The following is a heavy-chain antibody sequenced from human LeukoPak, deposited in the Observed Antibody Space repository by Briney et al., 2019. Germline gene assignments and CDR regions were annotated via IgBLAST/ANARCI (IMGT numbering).Heavy chain of an antibody. J-gene: IGHJ4*02. CDR1: GDSTSSGSYY. D-gene: IGHD3-3*01. Sequence: SQTLSLTCTVSGDSTSSGSYYWSWIRQPAGKGLEWIGRIYTRGSINYNSSLKSRVTISVDTSKNQFSLKLSSVTAADTAVYYCARNGNDFWSGSVYYFDYWGQGILVTVSS. CDR2: IYTRGSI. V-gene: IGHV4-61*02. CDR3: ARNGNDFWSGSVYYFDY.